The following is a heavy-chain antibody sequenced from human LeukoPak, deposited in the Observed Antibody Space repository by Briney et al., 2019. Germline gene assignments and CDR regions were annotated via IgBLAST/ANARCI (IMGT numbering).Heavy chain of an antibody. CDR2: INHSGST. Sequence: SETLSLTCAVYGVSFSGYYWSWIRQPPGKGLEWIGEINHSGSTNYNPSLKSRVTISVDTSKNQFSLKLSSVTAADTAVYYCARGWSYYDYWGQGTLVTVSS. V-gene: IGHV4-34*01. D-gene: IGHD3-3*01. CDR3: ARGWSYYDY. CDR1: GVSFSGYY. J-gene: IGHJ4*02.